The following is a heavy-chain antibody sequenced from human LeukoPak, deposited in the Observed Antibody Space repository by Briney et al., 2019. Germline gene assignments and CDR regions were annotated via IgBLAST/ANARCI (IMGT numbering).Heavy chain of an antibody. D-gene: IGHD3-10*01. V-gene: IGHV1-2*06. CDR1: GYTLTELS. Sequence: ASVKVSCKVSGYTLTELSMHWVRQAPGQGLEWMGRINPNSGGTNYAQKFQGRVTMTRDTSISTAYMELSRLRSDDTAVYYCARDFMVRGVTEVDNYWGQGTLVTVSS. J-gene: IGHJ4*02. CDR2: INPNSGGT. CDR3: ARDFMVRGVTEVDNY.